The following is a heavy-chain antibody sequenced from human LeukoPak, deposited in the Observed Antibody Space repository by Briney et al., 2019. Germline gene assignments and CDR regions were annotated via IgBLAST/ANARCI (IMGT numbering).Heavy chain of an antibody. CDR2: INWNGGST. V-gene: IGHV3-20*04. CDR3: ARSEYSSGWPLFDY. Sequence: GGSLRLSCAASGFTFDDYGMSWVRQAPGKGLEWVSGINWNGGSTGYADSVKGRFTISRDNAKNSLYLQMNSLRAEDTAVYYCARSEYSSGWPLFDYWGQGTLVTVSS. D-gene: IGHD6-19*01. CDR1: GFTFDDYG. J-gene: IGHJ4*02.